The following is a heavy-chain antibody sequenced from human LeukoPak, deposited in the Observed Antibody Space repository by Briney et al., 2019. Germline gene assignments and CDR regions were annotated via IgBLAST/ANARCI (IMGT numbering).Heavy chain of an antibody. CDR3: ARGPNGDASFYFDY. V-gene: IGHV4-59*08. CDR1: GGSISSYY. Sequence: SETLSLTCTVSGGSISSYYWSWIRQPPGKGLEWIGYIYYSGSTNYNPSLKSRVTISVDTSKNQFSLKLSSVSAADTAVYYCARGPNGDASFYFDYWGQGTVVPVSS. J-gene: IGHJ4*02. D-gene: IGHD2-8*01. CDR2: IYYSGST.